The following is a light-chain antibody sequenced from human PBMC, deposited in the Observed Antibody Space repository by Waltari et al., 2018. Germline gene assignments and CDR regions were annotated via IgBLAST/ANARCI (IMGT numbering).Light chain of an antibody. V-gene: IGKV1-39*01. CDR3: QQSYSTPPT. CDR1: QSISSY. J-gene: IGKJ1*01. CDR2: EAS. Sequence: DIQFTQSPSSLSASVSDRVTITCRASQSISSYLNWYQQKPGKAPKLLIYEASSLQSRVPSRFSGSGSGTDFTLTISSLQPEDFATYYCQQSYSTPPTFGQGTKVEIK.